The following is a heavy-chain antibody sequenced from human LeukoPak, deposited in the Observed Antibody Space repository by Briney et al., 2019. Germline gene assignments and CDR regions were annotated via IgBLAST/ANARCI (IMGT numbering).Heavy chain of an antibody. CDR2: INHSGST. J-gene: IGHJ6*03. CDR3: ARGGSSPPYYYYYMDV. D-gene: IGHD6-6*01. V-gene: IGHV4-34*01. Sequence: SETLSLTCAVYGGPFSGYYWSWIRQPPGKGLEWIGEINHSGSTNYNPSLKSRVTISVDTSKNQFSLKLSSVTAADTAVYYCARGGSSPPYYYYYMDVWGKGTTVTVSS. CDR1: GGPFSGYY.